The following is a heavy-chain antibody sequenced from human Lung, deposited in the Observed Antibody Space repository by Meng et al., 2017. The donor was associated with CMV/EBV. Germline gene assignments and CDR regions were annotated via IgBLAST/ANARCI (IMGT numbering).Heavy chain of an antibody. V-gene: IGHV1-3*01. Sequence: VHAGAEVKRPGAAVKVSCNASGYSFTTYAMHWVRQAPGQRLEWMGWINAGNGNTKYSEKFQSRVTITRDTAASTAYMELSSLRSEDTAVYYCARTGCSSSSCYDYWGQGTLVTVSS. D-gene: IGHD2-2*01. J-gene: IGHJ4*02. CDR2: INAGNGNT. CDR3: ARTGCSSSSCYDY. CDR1: GYSFTTYA.